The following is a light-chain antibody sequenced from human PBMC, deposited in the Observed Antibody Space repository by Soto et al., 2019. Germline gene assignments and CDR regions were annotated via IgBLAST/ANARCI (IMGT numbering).Light chain of an antibody. CDR3: CSNAGSSTGV. Sequence: QSVLTQPASVSGSPGQSITISCTGTSSDVGSYNLVSWYQQHPGKAPKLMIYEGSKRPSGVSNRFSGSKSGNTASLTISGLQAEDEADYYCCSNAGSSTGVFGTGTKVTVL. CDR1: SSDVGSYNL. J-gene: IGLJ1*01. V-gene: IGLV2-23*01. CDR2: EGS.